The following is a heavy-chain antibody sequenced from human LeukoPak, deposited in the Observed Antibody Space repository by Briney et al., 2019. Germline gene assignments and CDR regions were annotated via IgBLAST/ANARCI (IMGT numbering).Heavy chain of an antibody. V-gene: IGHV3-74*01. J-gene: IGHJ4*02. CDR2: IRSDGSIT. Sequence: GGSLRLSCAASGFTFSGYWMHWVRQAPGKGLAWVSVIRSDGSITTYADSVKGRFTISRDTAKNTLYLQMNSLRAEDTAVYYCARDGRSGNFDKWGQGSLVSVSS. CDR3: ARDGRSGNFDK. CDR1: GFTFSGYW. D-gene: IGHD1-26*01.